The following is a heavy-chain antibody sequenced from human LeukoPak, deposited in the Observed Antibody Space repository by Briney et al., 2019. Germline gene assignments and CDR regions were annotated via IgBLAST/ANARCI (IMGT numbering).Heavy chain of an antibody. CDR1: GDSVSSNSAA. CDR3: ARDLLTGGMDYYYGMDV. Sequence: SQTLSLTCAISGDSVSSNSAAWHWLRQSPSRGLEWLGRTYYRSKWYNDYAVSVKSRIIINPDTSKNQFSLQLNSVTPEDTAVYYCARDLLTGGMDYYYGMDVWGQGTTVTVSS. J-gene: IGHJ6*02. V-gene: IGHV6-1*01. D-gene: IGHD7-27*01. CDR2: TYYRSKWYN.